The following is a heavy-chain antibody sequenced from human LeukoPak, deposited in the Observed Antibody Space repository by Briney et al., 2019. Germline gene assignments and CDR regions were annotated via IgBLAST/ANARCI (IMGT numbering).Heavy chain of an antibody. J-gene: IGHJ6*02. CDR2: ISSSSSTI. CDR1: GFTFSSYS. CDR3: ARDLSSEWLGYYYGMDV. V-gene: IGHV3-48*02. D-gene: IGHD6-19*01. Sequence: VGSLRLSCAASGFTFSSYSMNWVRLAPGKGLEWVSYISSSSSTIYYADSVKGRFTISRDNAKNSLYLQMNSLRDEDTAVYYCARDLSSEWLGYYYGMDVWGQGTTVTVSS.